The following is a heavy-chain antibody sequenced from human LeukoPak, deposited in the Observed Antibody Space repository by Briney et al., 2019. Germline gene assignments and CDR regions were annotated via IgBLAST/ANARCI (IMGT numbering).Heavy chain of an antibody. Sequence: GGSLRLPCTVSGFTVSSNSMSWVRQAPGKGLEWVSFIYSGGNTHYSDSVKGRFTISRDNSKNTLYLQMNSLRVEDAAVYYCARRAGEYSHPYDYWGQGTLVTVSS. J-gene: IGHJ4*02. CDR3: ARRAGEYSHPYDY. D-gene: IGHD4-17*01. V-gene: IGHV3-53*01. CDR2: IYSGGNT. CDR1: GFTVSSNS.